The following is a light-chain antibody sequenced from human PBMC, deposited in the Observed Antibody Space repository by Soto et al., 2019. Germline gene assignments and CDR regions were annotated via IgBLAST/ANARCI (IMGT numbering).Light chain of an antibody. CDR1: SSNIGNNY. Sequence: QSVLTQPPSVSAAPGQKVTISCSGSSSNIGNNYVSWYQQLPGTAPKLLIYDNNKRPSGIPDRFSGSESGTSGTLDITGLQTGDEADYYCATWDGSLPAEVFGGGTKLTVL. CDR3: ATWDGSLPAEV. J-gene: IGLJ2*01. CDR2: DNN. V-gene: IGLV1-51*01.